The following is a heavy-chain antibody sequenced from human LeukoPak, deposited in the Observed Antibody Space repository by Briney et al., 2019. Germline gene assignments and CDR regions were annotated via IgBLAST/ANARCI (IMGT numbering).Heavy chain of an antibody. V-gene: IGHV1-69*01. Sequence: ASVEVSCKASGGTFSSYAISWVRQAPGQGLEWMGGIIPIFGTANYAQKFQGRVTITADESTSTAYMELSSLRSEDTAVYYCARSAYYYDSSGYYYPLDYYYGMDVWGQGTTVTVSS. CDR2: IIPIFGTA. CDR3: ARSAYYYDSSGYYYPLDYYYGMDV. J-gene: IGHJ6*02. D-gene: IGHD3-22*01. CDR1: GGTFSSYA.